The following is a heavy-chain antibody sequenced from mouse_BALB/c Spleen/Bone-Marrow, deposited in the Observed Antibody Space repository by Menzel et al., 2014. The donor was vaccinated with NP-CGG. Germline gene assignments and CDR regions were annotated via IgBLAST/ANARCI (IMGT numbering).Heavy chain of an antibody. CDR2: IYPGDGDT. J-gene: IGHJ2*01. V-gene: IGHV1-87*01. Sequence: VQLQQSGAELARPGASVKLSCKASGYTFTSYWMQWVKQRPGQGLDWIGAIYPGDGDTRYTQKFKGKATLTADKSSSTAYMQLSSLASEDSAVYYCARGFPFDYWGQGTTLTVSS. CDR3: ARGFPFDY. CDR1: GYTFTSYW.